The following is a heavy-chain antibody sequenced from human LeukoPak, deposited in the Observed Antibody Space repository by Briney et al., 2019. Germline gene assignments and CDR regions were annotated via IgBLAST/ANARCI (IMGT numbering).Heavy chain of an antibody. V-gene: IGHV3-7*03. Sequence: GGSLRLSCAASGFTFSLYWMNWVRRAPGKGLEWVANIKQDGSEKNYVDSVKGRFTISRDDAKNSLYLQMNNLRVEDTAMYYCAGGTGFIIKGWGQGTLVTVSS. J-gene: IGHJ4*02. CDR3: AGGTGFIIKG. D-gene: IGHD3-9*01. CDR2: IKQDGSEK. CDR1: GFTFSLYW.